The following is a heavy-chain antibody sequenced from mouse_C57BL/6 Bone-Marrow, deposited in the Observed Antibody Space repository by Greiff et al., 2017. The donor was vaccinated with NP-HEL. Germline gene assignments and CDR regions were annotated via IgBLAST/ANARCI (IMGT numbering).Heavy chain of an antibody. V-gene: IGHV1-81*01. D-gene: IGHD2-14*01. CDR3: ARDRGYAMDY. CDR1: GYTFTSYG. Sequence: VMLQQSGAELARPGASVKLSCKASGYTFTSYGISWVKQRPGQGLEWIGEIYPRSGNTYYNEKFKGKATLTADKSSSTAYMELRSLTSEDSAVYFCARDRGYAMDYWGRGTSVTVSS. CDR2: IYPRSGNT. J-gene: IGHJ4*01.